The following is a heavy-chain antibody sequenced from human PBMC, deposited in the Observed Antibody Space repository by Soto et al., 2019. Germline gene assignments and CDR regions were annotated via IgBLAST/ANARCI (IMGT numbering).Heavy chain of an antibody. J-gene: IGHJ3*02. CDR3: ARPRASGDYAFDI. CDR2: INPSGGST. D-gene: IGHD4-17*01. V-gene: IGHV1-46*01. Sequence: QVQLVQSGAEVKKPGASVKVSCKASGYTFTSYYMHWVRQAPGQGLEWMGIINPSGGSTSYAQKCQGRVTMTRDTSTSTVYMELSSLRSEDTAVYYCARPRASGDYAFDIWGQGTMVTVSS. CDR1: GYTFTSYY.